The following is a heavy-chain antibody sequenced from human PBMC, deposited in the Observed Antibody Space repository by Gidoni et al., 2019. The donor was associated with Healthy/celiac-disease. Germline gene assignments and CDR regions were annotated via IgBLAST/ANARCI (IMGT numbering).Heavy chain of an antibody. CDR2: ISYDGSNK. CDR3: ARAQYYYDSSGYYYTAQYFDY. Sequence: QVQLVESGGGVVQPGRSLRLSCAASGFTFRTYAIHWVPQAPGKGLEWVAVISYDGSNKYYADSVKGRFTISRDNSKNTLYLQMNSLRAEDTAVYYCARAQYYYDSSGYYYTAQYFDYWGQGTLVTVSS. J-gene: IGHJ4*02. D-gene: IGHD3-22*01. V-gene: IGHV3-30*01. CDR1: GFTFRTYA.